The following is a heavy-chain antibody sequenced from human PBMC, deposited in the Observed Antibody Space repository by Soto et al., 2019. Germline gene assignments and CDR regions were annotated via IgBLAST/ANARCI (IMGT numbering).Heavy chain of an antibody. CDR3: ARQSPALYYYYGMDV. Sequence: GESLKISCKGSGYSFTSYWISWVRQMPGKGLEWMGRIDPSDSYTNYSPSFQGHVTISADKSISTAYLQWSSLKASDTAMYYCARQSPALYYYYGMDVWGQGTTVTVSS. CDR2: IDPSDSYT. J-gene: IGHJ6*02. CDR1: GYSFTSYW. V-gene: IGHV5-10-1*01.